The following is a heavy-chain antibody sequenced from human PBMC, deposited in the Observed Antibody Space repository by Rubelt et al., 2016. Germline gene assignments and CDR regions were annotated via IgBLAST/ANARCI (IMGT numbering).Heavy chain of an antibody. CDR3: ARDHCSGGRCYSHY. J-gene: IGHJ4*02. V-gene: IGHV1-3*01. CDR2: INVGIGNT. D-gene: IGHD2-15*01. CDR1: GDPFTNYA. Sequence: QVQLVQSGAEVKKPGASVKVSCKASGDPFTNYAIHWVRQAPGQRLEWMGFINVGIGNTRYSQNYQGRVTITRDTSASTVYMELSSLRSEDTAVYYCARDHCSGGRCYSHYWGQGTLVTVSS.